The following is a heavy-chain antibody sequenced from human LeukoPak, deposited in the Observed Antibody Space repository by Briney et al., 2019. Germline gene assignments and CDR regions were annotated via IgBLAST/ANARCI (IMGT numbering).Heavy chain of an antibody. CDR1: GFTVSSYA. CDR3: AREPEIVVVITPHGMDV. Sequence: GGSLRLSCAASGFTVSSYAMHWVRQAPGKGLEWVAVISYDGSNKYYADSVKGRFTISRDNAKNTLYLQMNSLRAEDTAVYYCAREPEIVVVITPHGMDVWGQGTTVTVSS. D-gene: IGHD3-22*01. J-gene: IGHJ6*02. V-gene: IGHV3-30-3*01. CDR2: ISYDGSNK.